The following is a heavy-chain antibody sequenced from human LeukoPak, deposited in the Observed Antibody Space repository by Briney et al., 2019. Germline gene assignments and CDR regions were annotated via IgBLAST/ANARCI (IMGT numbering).Heavy chain of an antibody. CDR3: FAQYTVTTGAFDI. D-gene: IGHD4-17*01. CDR1: GFTFSNYG. CDR2: ISYDGSNK. J-gene: IGHJ3*02. Sequence: PGGSLRLSCAASGFTFSNYGMHWVRQAPGKGLEWVAVISYDGSNKYYADSVKGRFTISRDNSKNTLYLQMNSLRAEDTAVYYCFAQYTVTTGAFDIWGQGTMVTVSS. V-gene: IGHV3-30*19.